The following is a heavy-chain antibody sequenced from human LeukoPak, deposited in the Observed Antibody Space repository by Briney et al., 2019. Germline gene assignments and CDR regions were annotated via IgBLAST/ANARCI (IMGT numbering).Heavy chain of an antibody. V-gene: IGHV4-39*01. Sequence: SETLSLTCTVSGGSISSSSYYWGWIRQPPVKGLEWIGSIYYSGSTYYNPSLKSRVTISVDTSKNQFSLKLSSVTAADTAVYYCARSLYFQGYCSSTSCYPHDYWGQGTLVTVSS. CDR2: IYYSGST. J-gene: IGHJ4*02. CDR3: ARSLYFQGYCSSTSCYPHDY. CDR1: GGSISSSSYY. D-gene: IGHD2-2*01.